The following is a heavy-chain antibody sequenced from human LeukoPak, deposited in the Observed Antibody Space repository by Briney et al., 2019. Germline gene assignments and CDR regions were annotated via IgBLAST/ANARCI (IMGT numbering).Heavy chain of an antibody. V-gene: IGHV4-38-2*02. CDR1: GYSISSGYY. J-gene: IGHJ4*02. D-gene: IGHD5-24*01. CDR2: IYHSGST. CDR3: ARDGYNSSFDY. Sequence: SETLSLTCTVSGYSISSGYYWGWIRQPPGKGLEWIGSIYHSGSTYYNPSLKSRVTISVDTSKNQFSPKLSSVTAADTAVYYCARDGYNSSFDYWGQGTLVTVSS.